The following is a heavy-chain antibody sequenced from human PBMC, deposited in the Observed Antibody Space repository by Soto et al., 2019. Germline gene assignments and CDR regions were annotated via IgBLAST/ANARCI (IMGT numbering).Heavy chain of an antibody. D-gene: IGHD2-15*01. J-gene: IGHJ6*02. V-gene: IGHV3-30-3*01. CDR1: GFTFRSYA. CDR3: ARGDREDIAVVVGARPGEYGVDV. Sequence: GGSLRLSCAASGFTFRSYAMHWVRQAPGKGLECVAVISYDGSNKFYRDSVKGRFTISRDNSKNTLYLQIDSLRYEDTAVYYCARGDREDIAVVVGARPGEYGVDVWGQGTTVTVSS. CDR2: ISYDGSNK.